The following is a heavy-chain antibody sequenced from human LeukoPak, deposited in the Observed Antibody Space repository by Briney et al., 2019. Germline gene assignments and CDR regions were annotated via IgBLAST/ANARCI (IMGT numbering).Heavy chain of an antibody. CDR2: ISSSSSYI. Sequence: GGSLRLSCAASGFTFSSYSMNWVRQAPGKGLEWVSSISSSSSYIYYVDSVKGRFTISRDNAMNSLYLQMNSLRAEDMAVYYCARDSYDYVWGSFDYWGQGTLVTVSS. CDR3: ARDSYDYVWGSFDY. D-gene: IGHD3-16*01. J-gene: IGHJ4*02. V-gene: IGHV3-21*01. CDR1: GFTFSSYS.